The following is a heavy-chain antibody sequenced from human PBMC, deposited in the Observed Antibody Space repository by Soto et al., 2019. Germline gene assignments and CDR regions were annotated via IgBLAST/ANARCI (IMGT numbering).Heavy chain of an antibody. J-gene: IGHJ4*02. CDR2: IRSKANSYAT. CDR3: TRPNWNDLRPDDY. CDR1: GFTFSGSA. D-gene: IGHD1-1*01. Sequence: GGSLRLSCAASGFTFSGSAMHWVRQASGKGLEWVGRIRSKANSYATAYAASVKGRFTISRDDSKNTAYLQMNSLKTEDTAVYYCTRPNWNDLRPDDYWGQGTLVTVSS. V-gene: IGHV3-73*01.